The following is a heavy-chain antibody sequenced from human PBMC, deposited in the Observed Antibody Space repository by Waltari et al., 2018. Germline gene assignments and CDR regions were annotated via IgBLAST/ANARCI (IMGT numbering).Heavy chain of an antibody. J-gene: IGHJ4*02. CDR3: ARSCSSTSCYDY. CDR2: IYYSGST. V-gene: IGHV4-30-4*08. CDR1: GGSISSGDYY. Sequence: QVQLQESGPGLVKPSQTLSITCTVSGGSISSGDYYWSWSRQPTGKGLEWIGYIYYSGSTYYNPSLKSRVTISVYTSKNQFSLKLSSVTAADTAVYYCARSCSSTSCYDYWGQGTLVTVSS. D-gene: IGHD2-2*01.